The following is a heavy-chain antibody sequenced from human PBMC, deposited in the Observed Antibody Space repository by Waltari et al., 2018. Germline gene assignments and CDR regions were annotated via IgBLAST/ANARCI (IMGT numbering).Heavy chain of an antibody. J-gene: IGHJ3*02. CDR1: GYTLTELS. CDR3: ATPLGSWDAFDI. V-gene: IGHV1-24*01. Sequence: QVQLVQSGAEVKKPGASVKVSCKVSGYTLTELSMHWVRQAPGKGLEWMGGFDPEDGETIYGQKYQGRVTMTEDTSTDTAYMELSSLRSEDTAVYYCATPLGSWDAFDIWGQGTMVTVSS. D-gene: IGHD3-10*01. CDR2: FDPEDGET.